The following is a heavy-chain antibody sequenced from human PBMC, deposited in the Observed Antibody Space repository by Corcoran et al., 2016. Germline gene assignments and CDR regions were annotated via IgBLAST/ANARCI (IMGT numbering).Heavy chain of an antibody. CDR3: ARDYYGSGSHTQRGDGMDF. J-gene: IGHJ6*02. D-gene: IGHD3-10*01. CDR2: TYYRSKWYN. Sequence: QVQLQQSGPGLVKPSQTLSLTCAISGDSVSSNSAAWNWIRQSPSRGLEWLGRTYYRSKWYNDYAVSVKSRITNNPDTSKNQSSLQLNSVPPGDTGGYYCARDYYGSGSHTQRGDGMDFWGQGTTVTVSS. CDR1: GDSVSSNSAA. V-gene: IGHV6-1*01.